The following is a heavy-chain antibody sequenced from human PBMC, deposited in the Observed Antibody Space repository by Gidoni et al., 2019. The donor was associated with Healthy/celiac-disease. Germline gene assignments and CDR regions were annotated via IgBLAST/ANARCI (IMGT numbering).Heavy chain of an antibody. CDR1: GYSVTNYW. CDR2: IYPHDSDT. CDR3: ARRRCGGDCSDSFDI. D-gene: IGHD2-21*02. Sequence: EVQLVQSGAEVKKPGESLKMSCKGSGYSVTNYWIGWVRPMPGKGLAWMGIIYPHDSDTQYSPSFQGQVTISADKSISTAYLQWSSLKASDTAMYYCARRRCGGDCSDSFDIWGQGTKVTVSS. V-gene: IGHV5-51*03. J-gene: IGHJ3*02.